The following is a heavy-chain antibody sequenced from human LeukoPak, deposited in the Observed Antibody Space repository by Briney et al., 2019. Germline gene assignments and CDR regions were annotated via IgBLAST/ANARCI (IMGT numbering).Heavy chain of an antibody. Sequence: GGSLRLSCVASGFTLSPYWMHWVRQAPEKGLVWVSRIKSDGSGTTYGDSVKGRFTISRDNAKNTLYLQMNSLRVEDTAVYYCTTGAFCSGVRCNGPFDIWGQGTTVTVSS. J-gene: IGHJ3*02. V-gene: IGHV3-74*01. CDR2: IKSDGSGT. CDR3: TTGAFCSGVRCNGPFDI. CDR1: GFTLSPYW. D-gene: IGHD2-15*01.